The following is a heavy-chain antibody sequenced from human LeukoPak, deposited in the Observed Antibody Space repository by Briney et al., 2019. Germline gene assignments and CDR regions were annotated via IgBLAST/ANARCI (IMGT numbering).Heavy chain of an antibody. Sequence: ASVKVSCKASGYTFTSYDINWVRQATGQGLEWMGWMNPNSGNTGYAQKFQGRVTMTRNTSISTAYMELSSLRSEDTAVYYCARGLDSSGWYYYYYYYMDVWGKGTTVTISS. J-gene: IGHJ6*03. V-gene: IGHV1-8*01. D-gene: IGHD6-19*01. CDR2: MNPNSGNT. CDR3: ARGLDSSGWYYYYYYYMDV. CDR1: GYTFTSYD.